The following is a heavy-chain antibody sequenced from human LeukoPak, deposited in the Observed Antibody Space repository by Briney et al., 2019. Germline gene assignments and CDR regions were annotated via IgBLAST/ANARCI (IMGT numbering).Heavy chain of an antibody. CDR1: GFTFSDYY. CDR3: AKDQSTDYYYMDV. D-gene: IGHD2-2*01. CDR2: ISSSGSII. J-gene: IGHJ6*03. Sequence: GSLRLSCAASGFTFSDYYMSWIRQAPGKGLEWVSHISSSGSIIKYADSVKGRFTISRDNSKNSLYLQMNSLRAEDTAVYYCAKDQSTDYYYMDVWGKGTTVTVSS. V-gene: IGHV3-11*04.